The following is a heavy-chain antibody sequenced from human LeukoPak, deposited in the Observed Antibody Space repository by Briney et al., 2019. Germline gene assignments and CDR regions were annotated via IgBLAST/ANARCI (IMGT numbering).Heavy chain of an antibody. V-gene: IGHV3-21*01. J-gene: IGHJ4*02. CDR2: ISSSSSYI. CDR3: ARDHGSGSYYRENRDFDY. Sequence: GGSLRLSCAASGLSFSTYSMNWVRQAPGKGLEWVSSISSSSSYIYYADSVKGRFTISRDNAKNSLYLQMNSLRAEDTAVYYCARDHGSGSYYRENRDFDYWGQGTLVTVSS. CDR1: GLSFSTYS. D-gene: IGHD1-26*01.